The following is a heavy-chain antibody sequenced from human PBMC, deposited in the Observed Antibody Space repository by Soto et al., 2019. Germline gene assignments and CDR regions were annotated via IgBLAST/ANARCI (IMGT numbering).Heavy chain of an antibody. CDR1: GFTFNTYV. CDR2: ISYSADKT. V-gene: IGHV3-23*01. Sequence: EVQLLESGGCLVQPGGSLRLSCAASGFTFNTYVMNWVRQAPGKGLEWVSTISYSADKTHYADSVKGRFTISRDNSRDTLFLQMNSLRDDDAAVYYCARRARTATTNWGAFDVWGQGTMVTVSS. D-gene: IGHD1-7*01. J-gene: IGHJ3*01. CDR3: ARRARTATTNWGAFDV.